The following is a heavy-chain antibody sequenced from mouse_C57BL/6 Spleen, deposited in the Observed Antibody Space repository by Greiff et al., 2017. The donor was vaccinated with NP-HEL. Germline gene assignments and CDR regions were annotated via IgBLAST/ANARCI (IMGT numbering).Heavy chain of an antibody. CDR3: ARSGYYYGSEDFDV. V-gene: IGHV1-61*01. D-gene: IGHD1-1*01. J-gene: IGHJ1*03. CDR1: GYTFTSYW. Sequence: VQLQQPGAELVRPGSSVKLSCKASGYTFTSYWMDWVKQRPGQGLEWIGNIYPSDSETHYNQKFKDQATLTVDKSSSTAYMQLSSLTSEDSAVYYCARSGYYYGSEDFDVWGTGTTVTVSS. CDR2: IYPSDSET.